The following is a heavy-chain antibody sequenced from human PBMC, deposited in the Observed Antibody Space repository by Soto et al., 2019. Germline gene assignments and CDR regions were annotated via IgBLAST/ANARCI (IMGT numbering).Heavy chain of an antibody. V-gene: IGHV1-2*02. CDR3: AGTPCSSTTCPTTY. D-gene: IGHD2-2*01. Sequence: ASVKVSCKTSGYTFTGYYIYWVRQAPEQGLEWMGWINPHSGGTDSSQKFQGRVTMTRDTSISTAYMELSRLRSDDTAVYYCAGTPCSSTTCPTTYWGPGTLVTVSS. CDR1: GYTFTGYY. CDR2: INPHSGGT. J-gene: IGHJ4*01.